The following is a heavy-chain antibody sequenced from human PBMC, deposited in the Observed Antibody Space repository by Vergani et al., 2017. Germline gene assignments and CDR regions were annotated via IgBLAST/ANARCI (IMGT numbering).Heavy chain of an antibody. Sequence: EVQLVESGGGLVKPGGSLRLSCAASGFTFSDHYMDWVRQAPGKGLEWVGRTRNKANSYTTEYAASVKGRFTISRDDSKNSLYLQMNSLRAEDTAVYYCARDPPRSFEWLSHNYYYYYMDVWGKGTTVTVSS. J-gene: IGHJ6*03. CDR1: GFTFSDHY. CDR3: ARDPPRSFEWLSHNYYYYYMDV. CDR2: TRNKANSYTT. V-gene: IGHV3-72*01. D-gene: IGHD3-3*01.